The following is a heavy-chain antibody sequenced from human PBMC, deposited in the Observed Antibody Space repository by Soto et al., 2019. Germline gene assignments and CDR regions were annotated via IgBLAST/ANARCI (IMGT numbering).Heavy chain of an antibody. D-gene: IGHD3-16*01. CDR2: TYHGGST. CDR3: ASGGTISYALHI. J-gene: IGHJ3*02. V-gene: IGHV4-4*02. CDR1: GAYMTNFNW. Sequence: SETLSLTCAVSGAYMTNFNWWSWVRQPPGKGLEWIGETYHGGSTHCNPSLESRVTILVDKSKKQFSLKLTSATAADTAVYYCASGGTISYALHIWGQGTMVTVSS.